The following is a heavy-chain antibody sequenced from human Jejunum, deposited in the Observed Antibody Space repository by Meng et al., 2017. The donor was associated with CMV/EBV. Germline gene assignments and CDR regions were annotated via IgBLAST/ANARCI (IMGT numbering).Heavy chain of an antibody. CDR1: GYTFTHYP. V-gene: IGHV1-3*01. J-gene: IGHJ4*02. D-gene: IGHD3-10*01. CDR3: ARGSGSGGDFCDY. CDR2: INAGNGNT. Sequence: QGQLVPSGGEVKRPGASVKVSCKASGYTFTHYPIHWVRQAPGQRLGWMGWINAGNGNTRYSQKFQGRVTITRDTSATTAYMELGSLRSEDTAVYYCARGSGSGGDFCDYWGQGTLVTVSS.